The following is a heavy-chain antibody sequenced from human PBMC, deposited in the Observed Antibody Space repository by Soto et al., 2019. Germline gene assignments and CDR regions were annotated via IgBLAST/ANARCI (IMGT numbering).Heavy chain of an antibody. CDR3: ARVPSAIFGVVLNWFDP. CDR1: GYTFTSYG. Sequence: QVQLVQSGAEVKKPGASVKVSCKASGYTFTSYGISWVRQAPGQGLEWMGWISAYNGNTNYAQKLQGRVTMTTDTSKSTAYMELRSLRSDDTAVYYCARVPSAIFGVVLNWFDPWGQGTLVTVSS. CDR2: ISAYNGNT. J-gene: IGHJ5*02. V-gene: IGHV1-18*01. D-gene: IGHD3-3*01.